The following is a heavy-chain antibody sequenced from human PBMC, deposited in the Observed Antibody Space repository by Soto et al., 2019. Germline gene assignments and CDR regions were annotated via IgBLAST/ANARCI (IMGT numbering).Heavy chain of an antibody. V-gene: IGHV4-61*01. CDR2: VFFSGST. Sequence: SETLSLTCTVSGASVGSGSFYWSWIRQPPGKGLEWIGYVFFSGSTNYNPSLKSRVTISIDTSKNQFSLKLISVTAADTAVYYCARLSKYYFDTSGSYTSDYWGQGTLVTVSS. D-gene: IGHD3-22*01. J-gene: IGHJ4*02. CDR3: ARLSKYYFDTSGSYTSDY. CDR1: GASVGSGSFY.